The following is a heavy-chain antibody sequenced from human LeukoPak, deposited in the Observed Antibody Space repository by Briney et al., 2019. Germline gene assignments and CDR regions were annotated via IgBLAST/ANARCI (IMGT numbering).Heavy chain of an antibody. CDR3: AREDGMIRNFDY. CDR2: IYSGGST. V-gene: IGHV3-53*01. Sequence: GGSLRLSCAASGFTVSSNYMSWVRQAPGKGLEWVLVIYSGGSTYYADSVKGRFTISRDNSKNTLYLQMNSLRAEDTAVCYCAREDGMIRNFDYWGQGTLVTVSS. J-gene: IGHJ4*02. CDR1: GFTVSSNY. D-gene: IGHD3-22*01.